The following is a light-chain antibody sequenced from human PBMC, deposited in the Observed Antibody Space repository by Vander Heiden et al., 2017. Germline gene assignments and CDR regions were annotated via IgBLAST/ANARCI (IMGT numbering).Light chain of an antibody. CDR3: QQLNSYPIT. V-gene: IGKV1-9*01. CDR2: AAS. CDR1: QAISSY. Sequence: DIQLTQSPSFLSASVGDRVTITCRASQAISSYLTWYQQKPGKAPKLLIYAASTLQSGVPSRFSGSGSGTEFTLTISSLQPEDFATYYCQQLNSYPITFGQGTRLEIK. J-gene: IGKJ5*01.